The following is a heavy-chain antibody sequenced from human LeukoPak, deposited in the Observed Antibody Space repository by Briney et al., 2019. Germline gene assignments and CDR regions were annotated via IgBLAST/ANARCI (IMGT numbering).Heavy chain of an antibody. J-gene: IGHJ4*02. D-gene: IGHD1-14*01. CDR3: ARVGNLGVQADY. V-gene: IGHV4-39*07. Sequence: SETLSLTCTVSGGSISSSSYYWGWISQPPGKWLEWIGSIYYSGSNSYNTSLKSRVTISVDTSKNQFSLKLSSVTAADTAVYYCARVGNLGVQADYWGQGTLVTVSS. CDR1: GGSISSSSYY. CDR2: IYYSGSN.